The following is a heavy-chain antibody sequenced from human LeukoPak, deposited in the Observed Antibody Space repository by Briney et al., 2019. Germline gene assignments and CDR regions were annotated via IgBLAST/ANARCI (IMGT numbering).Heavy chain of an antibody. CDR3: EAPATA. Sequence: GGSLRLSCAVSGFTCSSCWMNWVRQAPGKGLEWVATVNEDGTAKFYVDSVKGRFTIFRDNTRRSLDLQMNSLTVEDTAMYYCEAPATAWGQGTLVTVSS. CDR1: GFTCSSCW. V-gene: IGHV3-7*01. J-gene: IGHJ5*02. CDR2: VNEDGTAK.